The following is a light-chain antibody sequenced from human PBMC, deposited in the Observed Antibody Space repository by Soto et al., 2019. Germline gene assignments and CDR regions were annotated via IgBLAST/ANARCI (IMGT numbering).Light chain of an antibody. CDR2: ATS. Sequence: IRTIPWLSSPSACVGERVSITSRGSQDIRSYLNWYQQKPGKAPELLIYATSNSQSGAPPRFSASGSGTDFTLTISSLQPEDFATYYCQQGFSTQWTSGQGTKVDSK. CDR1: QDIRSY. V-gene: IGKV1-39*01. CDR3: QQGFSTQWT. J-gene: IGKJ1*01.